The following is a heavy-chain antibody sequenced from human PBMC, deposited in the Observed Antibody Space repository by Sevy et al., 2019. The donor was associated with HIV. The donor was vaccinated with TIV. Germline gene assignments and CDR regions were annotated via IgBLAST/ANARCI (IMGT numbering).Heavy chain of an antibody. Sequence: GGSLRLSCAASGFTFSSYSMNWVRQAPGKGLEWVSSINSRSNYIYYADSVKGRFTISRDNAKNSLYLQMNSLRAEDTAVYYCARAKLVVVDSYYFDYWGQGTRVTVSS. CDR1: GFTFSSYS. CDR2: INSRSNYI. V-gene: IGHV3-21*01. J-gene: IGHJ4*02. D-gene: IGHD3-22*01. CDR3: ARAKLVVVDSYYFDY.